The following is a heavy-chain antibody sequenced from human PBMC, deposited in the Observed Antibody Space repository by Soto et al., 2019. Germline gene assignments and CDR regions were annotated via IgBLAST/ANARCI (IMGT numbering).Heavy chain of an antibody. V-gene: IGHV3-23*01. D-gene: IGHD1-26*01. CDR1: GFTFSSYA. Sequence: EVQLLASGGGLVQPGGYLSLSCAASGFTFSSYAMNWVRQAPRKGLEWVSAISGSGGRTYYADSVKGRFTISRDNYKNRLYLQMSSLRGEDTAVYYCAKAGPYRGRSPIIYCDYWVQCTLVTVSS. J-gene: IGHJ4*02. CDR2: ISGSGGRT. CDR3: AKAGPYRGRSPIIYCDY.